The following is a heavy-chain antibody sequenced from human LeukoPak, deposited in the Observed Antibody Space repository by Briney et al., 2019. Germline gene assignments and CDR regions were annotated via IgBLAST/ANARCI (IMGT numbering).Heavy chain of an antibody. CDR3: VTGYSSGWYPPYFDY. Sequence: SAETLSLTCTVSGGSISSYYWSWIRQPAGKGLEWIGSVYYSGSTYYNPSLKSRVTISVDTSKNQFSLKLSSVTAADTAVYYCVTGYSSGWYPPYFDYWGQGTLVTVSS. J-gene: IGHJ4*02. CDR1: GGSISSYY. CDR2: VYYSGST. V-gene: IGHV4-59*05. D-gene: IGHD6-19*01.